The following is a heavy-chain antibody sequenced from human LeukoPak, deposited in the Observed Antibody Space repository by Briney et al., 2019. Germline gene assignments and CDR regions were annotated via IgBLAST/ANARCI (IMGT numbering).Heavy chain of an antibody. D-gene: IGHD5-18*01. J-gene: IGHJ4*02. CDR1: GGSISSGGYY. Sequence: SETLSLTCTVSGGSISSGGYYWSWIRQHPGKGLEWIGYIYYSGSTYYNPSLKSRVTISVDTSKNQFSLKLSSVTAADTAVYYCARHSPLRGYSYGVFGYWGQGTLVTVSS. CDR2: IYYSGST. V-gene: IGHV4-39*01. CDR3: ARHSPLRGYSYGVFGY.